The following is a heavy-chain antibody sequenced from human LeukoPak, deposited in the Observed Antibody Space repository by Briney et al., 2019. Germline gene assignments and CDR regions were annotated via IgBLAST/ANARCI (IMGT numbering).Heavy chain of an antibody. Sequence: ASVKVSCRASGYTFTSYGISWVRQAPGQGLEWMGWISACNGNTYYAQNLQGRVTMTTDTSTSTAYMELTSLRSDDTAVYYCARGQITFGGVVVIPGIAPFDYWGQGTLVTVSS. CDR1: GYTFTSYG. J-gene: IGHJ4*02. V-gene: IGHV1-18*01. CDR2: ISACNGNT. CDR3: ARGQITFGGVVVIPGIAPFDY. D-gene: IGHD3-16*02.